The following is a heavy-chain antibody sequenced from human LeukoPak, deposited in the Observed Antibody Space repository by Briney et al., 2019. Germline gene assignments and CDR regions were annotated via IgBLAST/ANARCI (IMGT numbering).Heavy chain of an antibody. CDR3: AREVVTAGPTRWYFDL. D-gene: IGHD2-21*02. Sequence: GGSLRLSCAASGFTFSSYSMNWVRQAPGKGLEWVSVIYSGGSTYYADSVKGRFTISRDNSKNTLYLQMNSLRAEDTAVYYCAREVVTAGPTRWYFDLWGRGTLVTVSS. V-gene: IGHV3-66*01. CDR2: IYSGGST. J-gene: IGHJ2*01. CDR1: GFTFSSYS.